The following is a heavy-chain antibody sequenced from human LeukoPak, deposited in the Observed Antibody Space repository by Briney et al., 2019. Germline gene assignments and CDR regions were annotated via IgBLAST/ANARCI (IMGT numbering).Heavy chain of an antibody. CDR3: ARLGYCSGGSCPTASVSAFDI. CDR1: GFTFSSYG. J-gene: IGHJ3*02. V-gene: IGHV3-33*01. D-gene: IGHD2-15*01. Sequence: PGRSLRLSCAASGFTFSSYGMHWVRQAPGKGLEWEAVIWYDGSNKYYADSVKGRFTISRDNSKNTLYLQMNSLRAEDTAVYYCARLGYCSGGSCPTASVSAFDIRGQGTMVTVSS. CDR2: IWYDGSNK.